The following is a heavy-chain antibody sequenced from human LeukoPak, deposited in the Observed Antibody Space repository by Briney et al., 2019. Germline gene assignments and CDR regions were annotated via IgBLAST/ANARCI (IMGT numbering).Heavy chain of an antibody. Sequence: GGSLRLSCAASGFTFSSYWMSWVRRAPGKGLEWVSAISGSGGSTYYADSVKGRFTISRDNSKNTLYLQMNSLRAEDTAVYYCAKSTYYDSGSYWGQGTLVTVSS. V-gene: IGHV3-23*01. CDR2: ISGSGGST. J-gene: IGHJ4*02. CDR3: AKSTYYDSGSY. CDR1: GFTFSSYW. D-gene: IGHD3-22*01.